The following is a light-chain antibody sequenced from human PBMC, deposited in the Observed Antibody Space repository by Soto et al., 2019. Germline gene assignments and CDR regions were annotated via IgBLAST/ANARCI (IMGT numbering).Light chain of an antibody. Sequence: QSVLTQPPSVSGAPGQRVTISCTGSSSNIGAGYDVHWYQQLPGTAPRLLIYANNNRPSGVPDRFSGSKSGTSASLAITGLQAEDEAHYYCQSYDSSLKVFGGGTKLTVL. J-gene: IGLJ2*01. CDR2: ANN. CDR1: SSNIGAGYD. V-gene: IGLV1-40*01. CDR3: QSYDSSLKV.